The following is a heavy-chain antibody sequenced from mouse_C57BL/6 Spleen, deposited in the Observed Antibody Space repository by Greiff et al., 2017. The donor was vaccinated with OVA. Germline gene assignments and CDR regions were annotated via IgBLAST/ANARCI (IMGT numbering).Heavy chain of an antibody. CDR2: ISDGGSYT. Sequence: EVHLVESGGGLVKPGGSLKLSCAASGFTFSSYAMSWVRQTPEKRLEWVATISDGGSYTYYPDNVKGRFTISRDNAKNNLYLQMSHLKSEDTAMYYCARDHTVNFDYWGQGTTLTVSS. D-gene: IGHD1-1*01. CDR1: GFTFSSYA. V-gene: IGHV5-4*01. CDR3: ARDHTVNFDY. J-gene: IGHJ2*01.